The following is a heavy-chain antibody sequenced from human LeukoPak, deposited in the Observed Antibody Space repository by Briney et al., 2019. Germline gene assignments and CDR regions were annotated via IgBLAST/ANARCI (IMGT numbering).Heavy chain of an antibody. CDR1: GYTFTSYA. J-gene: IGHJ5*02. CDR3: ARDLPFCSSTSCYLYNWFDP. Sequence: APVTVSCKASGYTFTSYAMHWVRQAPGQRLEWMGWINAGNGNTKYSQKFQGRVTITRDTSASTAYMELSSLRSEDTAVYYCARDLPFCSSTSCYLYNWFDPWGQGTLVTVSS. CDR2: INAGNGNT. V-gene: IGHV1-3*01. D-gene: IGHD2-2*01.